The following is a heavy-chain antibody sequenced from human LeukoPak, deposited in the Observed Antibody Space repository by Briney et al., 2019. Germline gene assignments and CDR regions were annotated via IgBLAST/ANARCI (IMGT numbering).Heavy chain of an antibody. CDR2: IYHRGTT. J-gene: IGHJ4*02. CDR1: GDSISSSSSY. Sequence: SETLSLTCTVSGDSISSSSSYWGWIRQPPGEGLEWIGSIYHRGTTYYNPSLKSRVSMSVDTSKNQFSLKLSSVTAADTAVYYCARSTTVTTFYFRGPKYYFDYWGQGTLVTVSS. V-gene: IGHV4-39*07. D-gene: IGHD4-17*01. CDR3: ARSTTVTTFYFRGPKYYFDY.